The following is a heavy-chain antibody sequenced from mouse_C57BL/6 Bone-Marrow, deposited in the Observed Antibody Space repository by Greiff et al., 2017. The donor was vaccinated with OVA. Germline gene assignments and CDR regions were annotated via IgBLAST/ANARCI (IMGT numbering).Heavy chain of an antibody. Sequence: EVQGVESGPELVKPGASVKIPCKASGYTFTDYNMDWVKQSHGKSLEWIGDINPNNGGTIYNQKFKGKATLTVDKSSSTAYMELRSLTSEDTAVYYCARGPAYWGQGTLVTVSA. CDR3: ARGPAY. CDR2: INPNNGGT. J-gene: IGHJ3*01. V-gene: IGHV1-18*01. CDR1: GYTFTDYN.